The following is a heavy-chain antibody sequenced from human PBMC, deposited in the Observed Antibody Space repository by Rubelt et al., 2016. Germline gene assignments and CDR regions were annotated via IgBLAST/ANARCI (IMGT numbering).Heavy chain of an antibody. D-gene: IGHD3-10*01. CDR1: GYTFTSYG. J-gene: IGHJ4*02. CDR3: ASAIDYYGSGSYYY. V-gene: IGHV1-69*13. CDR2: IIPIFGTA. Sequence: QVQLVQSGAEVKKPGASVKVSCKASGYTFTSYGISWVRQAPGQGLEWMGGIIPIFGTANYAQKFQGRVTITADESTSTAYMELSSLRSEDTAVYYCASAIDYYGSGSYYYWGQGTLVTVSS.